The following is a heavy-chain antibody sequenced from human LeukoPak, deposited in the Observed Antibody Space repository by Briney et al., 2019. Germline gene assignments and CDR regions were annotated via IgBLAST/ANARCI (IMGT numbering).Heavy chain of an antibody. Sequence: ASVKVSCKASGYHFSSYRVNWLRQAPGQGPEWMEWISPYNGDTNYAQNLQDRATMTTDTSTSTVYMELRSLKSDDSAVYYCAIGRAAGLFDHWGQGTLVTVAS. CDR3: AIGRAAGLFDH. D-gene: IGHD1-26*01. J-gene: IGHJ4*01. V-gene: IGHV1-18*01. CDR2: ISPYNGDT. CDR1: GYHFSSYR.